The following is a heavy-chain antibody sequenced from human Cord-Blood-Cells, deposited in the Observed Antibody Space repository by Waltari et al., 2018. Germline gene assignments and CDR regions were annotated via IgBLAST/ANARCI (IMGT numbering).Heavy chain of an antibody. CDR3: ARAKGFSSSSFNWFDP. D-gene: IGHD6-6*01. CDR1: GYSISSGYY. V-gene: IGHV4-38-2*01. J-gene: IGHJ5*02. Sequence: QVQLQESGPGLVKPSETLSLTCAVSGYSISSGYYWGWIRQPPGKGLEWIGSIYHSGSTYSNPSLKSRVTISVDTSKNQFSLKLSSVTAADTAVYYCARAKGFSSSSFNWFDPWGQGTLVTVSS. CDR2: IYHSGST.